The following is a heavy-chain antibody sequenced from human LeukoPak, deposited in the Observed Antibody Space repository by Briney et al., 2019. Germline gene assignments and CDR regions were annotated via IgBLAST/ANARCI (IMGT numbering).Heavy chain of an antibody. CDR2: IYTGGNT. Sequence: PGGSLRLSCAASGFTVSVNFMSWVRQAPGKGLEWVSVIYTGGNTYYSDSVKGRFTISRDDSRNTVWLQMSSLRAEDTAVYYCARERRNFDYWGQGTLVTVSS. CDR3: ARERRNFDY. CDR1: GFTVSVNF. V-gene: IGHV3-66*01. J-gene: IGHJ4*02.